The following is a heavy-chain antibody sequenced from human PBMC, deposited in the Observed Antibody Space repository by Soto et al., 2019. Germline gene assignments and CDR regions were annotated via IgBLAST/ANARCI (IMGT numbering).Heavy chain of an antibody. J-gene: IGHJ6*02. V-gene: IGHV1-8*01. CDR1: GYTFTSYD. Sequence: ASVKVSCKASGYTFTSYDINWVRHATGQGLEWMGWMNPNSGNTGYAQKFQGRVTMTRNTSISTAYMELSSLRSEDTAVYYCARDVGSGYEILYYYYYGMDVWGQGTTVTVSS. CDR2: MNPNSGNT. CDR3: ARDVGSGYEILYYYYYGMDV. D-gene: IGHD5-12*01.